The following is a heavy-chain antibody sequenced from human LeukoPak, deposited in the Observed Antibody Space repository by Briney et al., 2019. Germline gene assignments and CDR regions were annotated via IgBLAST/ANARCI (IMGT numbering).Heavy chain of an antibody. J-gene: IGHJ6*03. CDR2: ISGNGDGT. CDR1: GFTLTSYA. Sequence: GGSRSLSCTASGFTLTSYAISWVRQAPGKGLECVSGISGNGDGTYYADSVKGRFTISRDNSKNTVYLQMNSLRAEDTALYYCAKDVLEYRDYYYYMDVWGKGTTVTVSS. V-gene: IGHV3-23*01. CDR3: AKDVLEYRDYYYYMDV. D-gene: IGHD1-1*01.